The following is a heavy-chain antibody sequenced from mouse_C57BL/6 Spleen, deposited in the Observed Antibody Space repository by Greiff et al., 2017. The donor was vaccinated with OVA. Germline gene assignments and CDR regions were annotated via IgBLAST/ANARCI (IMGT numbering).Heavy chain of an antibody. J-gene: IGHJ4*01. V-gene: IGHV5-16*01. CDR3: ARDRGGRRGYAMDY. CDR1: GFTFSDYY. D-gene: IGHD1-1*02. CDR2: INSDGSST. Sequence: EVLLVESEGGLVQPGSSMKLSCTASGFTFSDYYMAWVRQVPETGLEWVANINSDGSSTYYLDSLKSRFILSRDNATNILYLHMSSLKSEDTATYYGARDRGGRRGYAMDYWGQGTSVTVSS.